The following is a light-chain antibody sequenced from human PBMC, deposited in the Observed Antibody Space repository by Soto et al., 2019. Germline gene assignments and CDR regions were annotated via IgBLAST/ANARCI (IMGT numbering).Light chain of an antibody. CDR2: KAS. J-gene: IGKJ1*01. CDR3: QQYNNFWT. CDR1: QSISSW. V-gene: IGKV1-5*03. Sequence: DTQMTQSPSTLSASVGDRVSITCRASQSISSWLAWYQQKPGKAPNLLIYKASSLESGVPSRFSGSGSGTEFTLTISSLQPDDFATYYCQQYNNFWTFGQGTKVEIK.